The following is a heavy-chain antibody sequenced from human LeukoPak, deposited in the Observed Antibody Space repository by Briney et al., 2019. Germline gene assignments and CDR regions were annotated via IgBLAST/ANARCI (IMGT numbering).Heavy chain of an antibody. CDR3: ARDNDISRGFYYAMDV. Sequence: PSETLSLTCTVSGDSISTYYWSWVRQPPGKGLEWIGYIYYGGNTSYNPSLKSRVTISVDTSKNQFSLKLSSVTAVDTAVYHCARDNDISRGFYYAMDVWGQGTTVIVSS. D-gene: IGHD3-9*01. J-gene: IGHJ6*02. V-gene: IGHV4-59*01. CDR2: IYYGGNT. CDR1: GDSISTYY.